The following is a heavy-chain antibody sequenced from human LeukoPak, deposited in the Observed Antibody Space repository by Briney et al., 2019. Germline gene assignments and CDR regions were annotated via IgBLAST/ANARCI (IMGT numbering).Heavy chain of an antibody. Sequence: SETLSLTCTVSGGSISSSSYYWGWIRQPPGKGLEWIGTFYYSGSTYYNPSLKSRVSISVDTSKNQFSLNLSSVTAADTAVYYCATAYCGGDCYSRFYYYYYGMDVWGQGTTVTVSS. V-gene: IGHV4-39*01. CDR3: ATAYCGGDCYSRFYYYYYGMDV. CDR2: FYYSGST. D-gene: IGHD2-21*02. CDR1: GGSISSSSYY. J-gene: IGHJ6*02.